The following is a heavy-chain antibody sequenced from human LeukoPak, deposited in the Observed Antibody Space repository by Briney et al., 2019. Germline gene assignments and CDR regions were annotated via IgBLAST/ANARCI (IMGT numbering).Heavy chain of an antibody. CDR3: ARGNYYDSSGYYYY. Sequence: GGSLRLSCSASGFTFSDYWMTWVRQAPGKGLEWVANIKQDGSEKYYVDSVKDRFTISRDNAKNSLYLQMNSLRAEDTAVYYCARGNYYDSSGYYYYWGQGTLVTVSS. CDR2: IKQDGSEK. D-gene: IGHD3-22*01. J-gene: IGHJ4*02. CDR1: GFTFSDYW. V-gene: IGHV3-7*01.